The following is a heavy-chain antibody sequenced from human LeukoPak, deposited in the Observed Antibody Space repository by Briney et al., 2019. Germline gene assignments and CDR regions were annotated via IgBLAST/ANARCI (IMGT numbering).Heavy chain of an antibody. CDR2: ISSSGSTI. V-gene: IGHV3-48*04. D-gene: IGHD3-10*01. CDR3: AKLAKYFYGSETYYFFEH. J-gene: IGHJ4*02. Sequence: GGSLRLSCAASGFTFSSYSMNWVRQAPGKGLEWVSYISSSGSTIYYADSVKGRFTISRDNAKNSLYLQMNSLRVEDTAVYYCAKLAKYFYGSETYYFFEHWGQGTPVTASS. CDR1: GFTFSSYS.